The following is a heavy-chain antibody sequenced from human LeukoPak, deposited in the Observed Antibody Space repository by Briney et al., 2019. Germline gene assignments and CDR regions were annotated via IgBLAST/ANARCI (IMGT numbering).Heavy chain of an antibody. D-gene: IGHD5-18*01. V-gene: IGHV3-21*01. Sequence: PGGSLRLSCAASGFTFSSYSMNWVRQAPGEGLEWVSSISSSSSYIYYADSVKGRFTISRDNAKNSLYLQMNSLRAEDTAVYYCARDQDYSYGPPGYWGQGTLVTVSS. J-gene: IGHJ4*02. CDR1: GFTFSSYS. CDR2: ISSSSSYI. CDR3: ARDQDYSYGPPGY.